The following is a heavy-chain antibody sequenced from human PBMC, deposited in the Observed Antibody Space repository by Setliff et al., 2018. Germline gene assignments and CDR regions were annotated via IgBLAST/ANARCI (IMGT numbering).Heavy chain of an antibody. CDR3: ARGYYNGRGYYYLPCSFDS. CDR1: ADSMNNNF. Sequence: SETLSLTCIVSADSMNNNFWTWIRQPAGKALEWIGHIHGTEGTHYNPSLESRVTISRDKSPNQFSLMLRSVTAADTALYYCARGYYNGRGYYYLPCSFDSWGRGIVVTVSS. V-gene: IGHV4-4*07. J-gene: IGHJ4*02. CDR2: IHGTEGT. D-gene: IGHD3-10*01.